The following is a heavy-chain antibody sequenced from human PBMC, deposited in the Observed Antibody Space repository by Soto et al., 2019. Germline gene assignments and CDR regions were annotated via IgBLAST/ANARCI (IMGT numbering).Heavy chain of an antibody. CDR3: AKDTIRLGFCSGGTCYSDS. CDR1: GDSVSSISHY. CDR2: IYYTGHT. V-gene: IGHV4-39*02. D-gene: IGHD2-15*01. Sequence: QLQLRESGPGLVKPSETLSLTCSVSGDSVSSISHYWAWIRLSPGKGLEWIGGIYYTGHTYYNPYLRSRVTLSQDTSKNQFSLKLRSVTAADTAVYYCAKDTIRLGFCSGGTCYSDSWGQGTLVTVSS. J-gene: IGHJ4*03.